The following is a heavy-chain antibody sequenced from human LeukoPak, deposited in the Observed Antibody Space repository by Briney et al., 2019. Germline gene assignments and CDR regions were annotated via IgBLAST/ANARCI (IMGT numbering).Heavy chain of an antibody. CDR1: GFTFSSYA. CDR2: ISYDGSNK. CDR3: ARDLGDY. D-gene: IGHD7-27*01. V-gene: IGHV3-30-3*01. Sequence: PGRSLRLSCAASGFTFSSYAMHWVRQAPGKGLEWVAVISYDGSNKYYADSVKGRFTISRDNSKNTLYLQMNSLRAEDMAVYYCARDLGDYWGQGTLVTVSS. J-gene: IGHJ4*02.